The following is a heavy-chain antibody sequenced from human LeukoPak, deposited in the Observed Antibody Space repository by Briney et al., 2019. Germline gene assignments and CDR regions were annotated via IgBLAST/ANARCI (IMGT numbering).Heavy chain of an antibody. CDR3: ASVSVWELATHPGGSFDY. Sequence: SETLSLTCTVSGDLISRIEYYWGWVRQSPVRGLEWLGHIYHTGTTLYSPHLNNRLTLSVDSSKNQFSLTLKSVTAADTAVYYCASVSVWELATHPGGSFDYWGRGILVTVSS. V-gene: IGHV4-30-4*01. CDR1: GDLISRIEYY. J-gene: IGHJ4*02. D-gene: IGHD1-26*01. CDR2: IYHTGTT.